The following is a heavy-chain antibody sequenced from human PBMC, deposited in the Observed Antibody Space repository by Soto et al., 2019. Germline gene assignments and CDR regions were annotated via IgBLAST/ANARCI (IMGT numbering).Heavy chain of an antibody. CDR2: IHHSGST. V-gene: IGHV4-30-2*01. Sequence: PSETLSLTCDVSGGSISTGGYSWNWIRQPPGKGLEWVGYIHHSGSTYDNPSLKSRVTMSVNRSKNQFSLNLTSVTAADTAVYFCARGHYRYAMDVWGQGTTVTV. CDR1: GGSISTGGYS. J-gene: IGHJ6*02. CDR3: ARGHYRYAMDV.